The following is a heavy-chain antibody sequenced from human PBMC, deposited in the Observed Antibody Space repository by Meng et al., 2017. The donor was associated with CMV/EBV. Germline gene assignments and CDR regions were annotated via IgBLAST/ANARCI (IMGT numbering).Heavy chain of an antibody. CDR3: AREPRRFYDFWSGYSGAFDI. Sequence: SVKVSCKASGGTFSSYAISWVRQAPGQGLEWMGGIISILGIANYAQKFQGRVTITADKSTSTAYMELSSLRSEDTAVYYCAREPRRFYDFWSGYSGAFDIWGQGTMVTVSS. CDR1: GGTFSSYA. CDR2: IISILGIA. J-gene: IGHJ3*02. D-gene: IGHD3-3*01. V-gene: IGHV1-69*10.